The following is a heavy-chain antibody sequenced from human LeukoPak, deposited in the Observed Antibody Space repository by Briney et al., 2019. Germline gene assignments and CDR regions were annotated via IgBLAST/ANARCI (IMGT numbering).Heavy chain of an antibody. CDR2: IFYSGST. Sequence: PSETLSLTCTVSGGSISTSSYYWGWVRQPSGKGLEWIGNIFYSGSTYYSPSLKSRVTISLDTSRNQFSLKLSSVTAADTAVYYCAREQLNAPYYYYYMDVWGKGTTVTVSS. CDR1: GGSISTSSYY. CDR3: AREQLNAPYYYYYMDV. J-gene: IGHJ6*03. V-gene: IGHV4-39*07. D-gene: IGHD6-13*01.